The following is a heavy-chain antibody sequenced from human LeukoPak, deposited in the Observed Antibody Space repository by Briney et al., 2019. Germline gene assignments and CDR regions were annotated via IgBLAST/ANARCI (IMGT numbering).Heavy chain of an antibody. CDR3: ARERIWGSYRYFDY. CDR2: IYYSGST. Sequence: SETLSLTCTVSGGSISSGGYYWSWIRQHPGKGLEWIGYIYYSGSTYYNPSLKSRVTISVDTSKNQFSLKLSSVTAADTAVYYCARERIWGSYRYFDYWGQGTLVTVSS. CDR1: GGSISSGGYY. J-gene: IGHJ4*02. V-gene: IGHV4-31*03. D-gene: IGHD3-16*02.